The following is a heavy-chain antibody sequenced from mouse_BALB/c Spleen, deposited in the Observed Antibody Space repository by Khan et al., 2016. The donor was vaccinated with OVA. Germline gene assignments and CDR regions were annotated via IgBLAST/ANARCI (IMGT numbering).Heavy chain of an antibody. CDR2: INPNNGGT. V-gene: IGHV1S81*02. D-gene: IGHD1-1*01. CDR3: TRGGYGSPFAY. CDR1: GYTFTSFY. J-gene: IGHJ3*01. Sequence: QVQLQQSGAELVKPGASVKLSCKASGYTFTSFYMYWVKQRPGQGLEWIGEINPNNGGTNDNVKFKSKATLTVDKSSSTAYMELSSLTSEDSAVYYCTRGGYGSPFAYWGQGTLVTVSA.